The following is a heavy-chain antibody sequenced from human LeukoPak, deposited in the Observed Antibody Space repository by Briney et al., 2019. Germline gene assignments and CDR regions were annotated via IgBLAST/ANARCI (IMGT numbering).Heavy chain of an antibody. J-gene: IGHJ6*03. D-gene: IGHD2-15*01. Sequence: GGTLRLSCAASGVTFSSYGMSWVRQAPGKGLEWVSSISSTGGTTYYADSVKGRFTISRDNSKNTLYLQMNSLRAEDTAIYYCAKNGDRGAYCTGGTCYPYFYYYMDVWGKGTTVTI. CDR1: GVTFSSYG. V-gene: IGHV3-23*01. CDR2: ISSTGGTT. CDR3: AKNGDRGAYCTGGTCYPYFYYYMDV.